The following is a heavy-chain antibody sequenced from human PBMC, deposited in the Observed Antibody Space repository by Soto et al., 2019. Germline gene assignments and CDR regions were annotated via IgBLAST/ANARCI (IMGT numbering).Heavy chain of an antibody. V-gene: IGHV3-23*01. CDR1: GFTFSSYA. CDR3: ANTRLVGATRALPFDY. D-gene: IGHD1-26*01. Sequence: EVQLLESGGGLVQPGGSLRLSCAASGFTFSSYAMSWVRQAPGKGLEWVSAISGSGGSTYYADSVKSRFTISRDKSKNTLYLQMNGLRAEDTAVYYCANTRLVGATRALPFDYWGQGTLVTVSS. J-gene: IGHJ4*02. CDR2: ISGSGGST.